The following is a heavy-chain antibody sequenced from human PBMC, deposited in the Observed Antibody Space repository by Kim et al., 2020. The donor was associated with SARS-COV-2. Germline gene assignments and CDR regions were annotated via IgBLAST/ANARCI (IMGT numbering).Heavy chain of an antibody. J-gene: IGHJ4*02. Sequence: SETLSLTCTVSGGSISSYYWSWIRQPPGKGLEWIGYIYYSGSTNYNPSLKSRVTISVDTSKNQFSLKLSSVTAADTAVYYCASGSNIAARPTTMPLGYWGQGTLVTVSS. D-gene: IGHD6-6*01. CDR1: GGSISSYY. CDR3: ASGSNIAARPTTMPLGY. V-gene: IGHV4-59*13. CDR2: IYYSGST.